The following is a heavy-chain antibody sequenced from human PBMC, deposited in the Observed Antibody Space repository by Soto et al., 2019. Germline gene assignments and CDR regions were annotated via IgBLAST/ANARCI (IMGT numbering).Heavy chain of an antibody. J-gene: IGHJ4*02. CDR1: GFTFSSYW. D-gene: IGHD3-3*01. CDR2: IKQDGSEK. Sequence: GSLRLSCAASGFTFSSYWMSWVRQAPGKGLEWVANIKQDGSEKYYVDSVKGRFTISRDNAKNSLYLQMNTLRAEDTAVYSCAKFTGRQDYDFWSGTDLWGQGTLVTVSS. CDR3: AKFTGRQDYDFWSGTDL. V-gene: IGHV3-7*01.